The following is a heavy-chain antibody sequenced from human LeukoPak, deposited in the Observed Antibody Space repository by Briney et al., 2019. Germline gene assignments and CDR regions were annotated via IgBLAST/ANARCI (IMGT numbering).Heavy chain of an antibody. V-gene: IGHV1-3*01. CDR1: GYTFTSYT. Sequence: ASVKVSCTASGYTFTSYTMHWVRQAPGQRLEWMGWINAGNGNTKYSQKFQGRVTITRDTSASTAYMELSSLRSEDTAVYYCARVEQRLYYFDYWGQGTLVAVSS. D-gene: IGHD1/OR15-1a*01. CDR2: INAGNGNT. CDR3: ARVEQRLYYFDY. J-gene: IGHJ4*02.